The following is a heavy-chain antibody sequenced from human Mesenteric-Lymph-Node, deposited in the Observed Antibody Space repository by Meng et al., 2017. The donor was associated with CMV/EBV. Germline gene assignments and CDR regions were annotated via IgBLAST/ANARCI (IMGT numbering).Heavy chain of an antibody. CDR2: IYFSGST. CDR1: GGSISSNSFY. Sequence: GSLRLSCAVSGGSISSNSFYWVWVRQPPGRGLEWFGSIYFSGSTYYNPSFESRVTISVDTSKNHFSLKLSSVTAADTAVHYCARHVKDIVVVPAALDAFDIWGQGTMVTVSS. V-gene: IGHV4-39*07. J-gene: IGHJ3*02. D-gene: IGHD2-2*01. CDR3: ARHVKDIVVVPAALDAFDI.